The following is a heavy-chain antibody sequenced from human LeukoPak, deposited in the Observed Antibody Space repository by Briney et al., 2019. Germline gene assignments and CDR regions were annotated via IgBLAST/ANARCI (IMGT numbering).Heavy chain of an antibody. Sequence: SETLSLTCTVSGGSISSSSYYWGWIRQPPGKGLEWIVSTYYSGSTYYNPSLQSRVIISVDTSKNQFSLKLNSVTAADTAVYYCARVVAAAGNNWFDPWGQGTLVTVSS. V-gene: IGHV4-39*07. J-gene: IGHJ5*02. CDR2: TYYSGST. CDR1: GGSISSSSYY. D-gene: IGHD6-13*01. CDR3: ARVVAAAGNNWFDP.